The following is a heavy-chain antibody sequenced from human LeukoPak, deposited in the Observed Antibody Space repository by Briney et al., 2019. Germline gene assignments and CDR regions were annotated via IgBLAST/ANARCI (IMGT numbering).Heavy chain of an antibody. Sequence: GGSLRLSCAASGFTFSSYAMSWVRQAPGKGLEWVSAISGSGGSPYYADSVKGRFTISRDNSKNTLYLQMNSLRAEDTAVYYCAKHHYDFWSGSINWGQGTLVTVSS. J-gene: IGHJ4*02. CDR1: GFTFSSYA. D-gene: IGHD3-3*01. CDR3: AKHHYDFWSGSIN. V-gene: IGHV3-23*01. CDR2: ISGSGGSP.